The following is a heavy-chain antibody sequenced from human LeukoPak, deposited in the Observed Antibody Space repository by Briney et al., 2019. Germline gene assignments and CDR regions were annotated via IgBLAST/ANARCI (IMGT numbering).Heavy chain of an antibody. Sequence: SETLSLTCTVSGGSISSGSYYWSWIRQPAGKGLEWIGRIYTSGSTNYNPSLKSRVTISVDTSKNQFSLKLSSVTAADTAVYYCARARTTGYYFDYWGQGTLVTVSS. D-gene: IGHD4-11*01. V-gene: IGHV4-61*02. CDR1: GGSISSGSYY. J-gene: IGHJ4*02. CDR3: ARARTTGYYFDY. CDR2: IYTSGST.